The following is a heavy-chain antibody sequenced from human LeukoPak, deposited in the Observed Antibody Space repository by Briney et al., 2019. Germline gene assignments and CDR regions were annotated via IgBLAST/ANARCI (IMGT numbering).Heavy chain of an antibody. J-gene: IGHJ3*02. CDR1: GFTFRFYA. V-gene: IGHV3-23*01. CDR3: AKAYSSSLYGDAFHI. Sequence: GGSLRLSCAGSGFTFRFYAMTWVRQAPGKGLEWVSGISGDASVSKDADSVKGRFNISRDNSQNTLYLQLNSLRVGDTAIYYCAKAYSSSLYGDAFHIWGQGTMVTVSP. D-gene: IGHD6-13*01. CDR2: ISGDASVS.